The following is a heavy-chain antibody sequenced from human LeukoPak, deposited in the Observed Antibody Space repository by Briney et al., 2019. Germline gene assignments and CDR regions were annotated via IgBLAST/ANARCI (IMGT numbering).Heavy chain of an antibody. J-gene: IGHJ2*01. CDR2: IYYSRST. CDR3: ARSVVTLYWYFDL. CDR1: GGSTSGYY. D-gene: IGHD4-23*01. V-gene: IGHV4-59*01. Sequence: SETLSLTCTVSGGSTSGYYYNWIRQPPGKGLEWIGYIYYSRSTNYNPSLKSRVTISLDTSKNQFSLKLSSVTTADTAVYYCARSVVTLYWYFDLWGRGTLVTVSS.